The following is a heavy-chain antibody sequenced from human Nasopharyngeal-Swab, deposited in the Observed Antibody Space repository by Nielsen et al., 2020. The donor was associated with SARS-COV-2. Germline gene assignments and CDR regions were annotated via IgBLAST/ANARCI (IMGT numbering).Heavy chain of an antibody. CDR3: AKGAGGDFWSGYLRFLDY. D-gene: IGHD3-3*01. CDR2: IYSGGSST. V-gene: IGHV3-23*03. J-gene: IGHJ4*02. Sequence: GGSLRLSCAASGFTFSSYAMSWVRQAPGKGLEWVSVIYSGGSSTYYADSVKGRFTISRDNSKNTLYLQMNSLRAEDTAVYYCAKGAGGDFWSGYLRFLDYWGQGTLVPSPQ. CDR1: GFTFSSYA.